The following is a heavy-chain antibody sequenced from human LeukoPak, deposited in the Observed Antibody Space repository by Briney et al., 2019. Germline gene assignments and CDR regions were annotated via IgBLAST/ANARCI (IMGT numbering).Heavy chain of an antibody. CDR1: GFAFSSYS. D-gene: IGHD5-18*01. CDR3: AGGGRDTAIALNYYYYYYMDV. Sequence: GGSLRLSCAASGFAFSSYSMNWVRQAPGKGLEWVSYISSSSSTIYYADSVKGRFTISRDNAKNSLYLQMNSLRDEDTAVYYCAGGGRDTAIALNYYYYYYMDVWGKGTTVTVSS. V-gene: IGHV3-48*02. CDR2: ISSSSSTI. J-gene: IGHJ6*03.